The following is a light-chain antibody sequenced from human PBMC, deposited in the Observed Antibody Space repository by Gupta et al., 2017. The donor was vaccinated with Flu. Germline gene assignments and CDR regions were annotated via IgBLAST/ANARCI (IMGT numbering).Light chain of an antibody. CDR2: WAS. Sequence: SLGERVTINCKSSQSVLYSSNNKNCLAWYRQKSGQPPKLLLYWASTRESGVPDRLSGSGSGTDFTLTISSLQAEDVGVYYCQQDYTFPWTFGQGTKVEIK. J-gene: IGKJ1*01. V-gene: IGKV4-1*01. CDR1: QSVLYSSNNKNC. CDR3: QQDYTFPWT.